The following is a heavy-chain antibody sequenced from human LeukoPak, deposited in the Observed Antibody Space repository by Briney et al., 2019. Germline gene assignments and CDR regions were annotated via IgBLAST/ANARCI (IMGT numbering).Heavy chain of an antibody. J-gene: IGHJ4*02. CDR1: GFTFSSYG. D-gene: IGHD3-9*01. Sequence: SGGSLRLSCAASGFTFSSYGMSWVRQAPGKGLVWVSHINRDGSRTTYADSVKGRFTISRDNAKNTVYLQMNSLRAEDTALYFCVRSLTGTDDYWGQGTLVTVSS. CDR2: INRDGSRT. CDR3: VRSLTGTDDY. V-gene: IGHV3-74*01.